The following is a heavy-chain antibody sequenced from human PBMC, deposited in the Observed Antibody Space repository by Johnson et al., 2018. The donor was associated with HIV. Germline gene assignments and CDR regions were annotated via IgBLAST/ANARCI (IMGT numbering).Heavy chain of an antibody. CDR1: GFTFDDYG. D-gene: IGHD4-11*01. J-gene: IGHJ3*02. CDR2: INWYVGRT. V-gene: IGHV3-20*04. CDR3: ARGPHHSSVTTLRGAFDI. Sequence: VQLVESGGGVVRPGGSLRLSCAASGFTFDDYGMSWVRQAQGKGLEWVSGINWYVGRTGYGDSVKGRSTISRDNAQTSLYLQMNSLSSEDTALYYCARGPHHSSVTTLRGAFDIWGQGTMVTVSS.